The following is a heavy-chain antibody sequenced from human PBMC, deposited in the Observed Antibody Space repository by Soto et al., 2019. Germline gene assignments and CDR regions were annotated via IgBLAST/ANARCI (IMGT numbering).Heavy chain of an antibody. V-gene: IGHV1-8*01. D-gene: IGHD2-21*02. CDR2: MNPNNGNT. J-gene: IGHJ4*02. Sequence: ASVKVSCKASGYTFTSYDINWVRQATGQGLEWMGWMNPNNGNTGYAQKFQGRVTMTRNTSISTAYMELSSLRSEDTAVYYCARAKVTLTQNDYWGQGTLVTVSS. CDR3: ARAKVTLTQNDY. CDR1: GYTFTSYD.